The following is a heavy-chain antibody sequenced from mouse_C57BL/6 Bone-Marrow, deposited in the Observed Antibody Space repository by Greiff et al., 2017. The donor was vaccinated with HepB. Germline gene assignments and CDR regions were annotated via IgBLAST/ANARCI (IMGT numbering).Heavy chain of an antibody. CDR3: ARAYYSNYGGAY. V-gene: IGHV1-72*01. CDR1: GYTFTSFW. Sequence: QVQLQQPGAELVKPGASVKLSCKASGYTFTSFWMHWVKQRPGRGLEWIGRIDPNSGGTKYNEKFKSKATLTVDKPSSTAYMQRSSLTSEDSAVYYCARAYYSNYGGAYWGQGTLVTVSA. J-gene: IGHJ3*01. D-gene: IGHD2-5*01. CDR2: IDPNSGGT.